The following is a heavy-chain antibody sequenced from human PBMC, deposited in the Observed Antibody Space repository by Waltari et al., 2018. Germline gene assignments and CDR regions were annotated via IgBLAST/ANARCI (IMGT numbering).Heavy chain of an antibody. CDR1: GGSISGFY. V-gene: IGHV4-59*01. D-gene: IGHD2-21*02. CDR3: ARGGGGDWEWFDP. J-gene: IGHJ5*02. CDR2: IYYTGST. Sequence: QVQLQESGPSLLKPSETLSLICTVSGGSISGFYWSWVRQPPGKGLDWIGYIYYTGSTNVTPSRKRRVTMSVDTSKNQFSLKLSSVTAADTAFYYCARGGGGDWEWFDPWGQGTLVTVSS.